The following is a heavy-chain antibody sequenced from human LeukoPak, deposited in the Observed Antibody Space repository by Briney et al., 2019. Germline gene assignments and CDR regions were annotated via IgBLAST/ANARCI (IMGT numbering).Heavy chain of an antibody. CDR2: IYYSGST. CDR1: GDSLTSYY. J-gene: IGHJ6*03. CDR3: ARVYVTMLRGVIMTNYYYMDV. Sequence: PSETLSLTCTVSGDSLTSYYWGWIRQLPGKGLEWIGSIYYSGSTYYNPSLKSRVTISVDTSKNQFSLKLSSVTAADTAVYYCARVYVTMLRGVIMTNYYYMDVWGKGTTVTISS. D-gene: IGHD3-10*01. V-gene: IGHV4-39*07.